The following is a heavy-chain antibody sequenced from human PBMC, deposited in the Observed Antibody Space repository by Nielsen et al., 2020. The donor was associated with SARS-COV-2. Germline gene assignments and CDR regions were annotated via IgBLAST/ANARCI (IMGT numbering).Heavy chain of an antibody. J-gene: IGHJ4*02. V-gene: IGHV1-8*01. CDR3: ARGYSGNDHY. Sequence: ASVKVSCKASGYTFTSYDINWVRQATGQGLEWMGWMNPNSGNTGYAQKFQGRVTMTRNRSTSTACMELSSLRSEDTAVYYCARGYSGNDHYWGQGTLVTVSS. CDR2: MNPNSGNT. CDR1: GYTFTSYD. D-gene: IGHD5-12*01.